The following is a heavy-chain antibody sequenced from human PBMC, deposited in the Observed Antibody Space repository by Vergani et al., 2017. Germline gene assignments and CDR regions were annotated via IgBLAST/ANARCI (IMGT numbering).Heavy chain of an antibody. V-gene: IGHV3-7*01. Sequence: EGQLVESGGDWVQRGGSLRLSCAASGFISSSYWMSWVRQAPGKGLEWVANVIQDGSEKYYVDSVRGRFTISRDNAKNSIYLQMNSLRAEDTAVYFCLKVPLSRGGSGKYGINNHHGKVGWGQRAKVIVSS. D-gene: IGHD3-10*01. J-gene: IGHJ6*01. CDR1: GFISSSYW. CDR3: LKVPLSRGGSGKYGINNHHGKVG. CDR2: VIQDGSEK.